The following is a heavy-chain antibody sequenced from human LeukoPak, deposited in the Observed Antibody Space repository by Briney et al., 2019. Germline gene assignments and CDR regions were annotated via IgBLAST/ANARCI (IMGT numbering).Heavy chain of an antibody. CDR1: GGSISSSNW. CDR3: AREARSGYYDSSGTYVY. Sequence: SETLSLTCAVSGGSISSSNWWSWVRQPPGKGLEWIGEIYHSGSTNYNPSLKSRVTISVDKSKNQFSLKLSSVTAADTAVCYCAREARSGYYDSSGTYVYWGQGTLVTVSS. J-gene: IGHJ4*02. D-gene: IGHD3-22*01. CDR2: IYHSGST. V-gene: IGHV4-4*02.